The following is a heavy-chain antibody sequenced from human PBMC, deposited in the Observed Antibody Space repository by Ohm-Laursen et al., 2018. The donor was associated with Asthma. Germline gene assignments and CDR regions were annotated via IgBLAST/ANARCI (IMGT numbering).Heavy chain of an antibody. D-gene: IGHD4-17*01. CDR2: IYYSGST. CDR3: ARALATVTTIKNWFDP. Sequence: PSLTCSVSGGSISSGGYYWSWIRQHPGKGLEWIGYIYYSGSTYYNPSLKSRVTISVDTSKNQFSLKLSSVTAADTAVYYCARALATVTTIKNWFDPWGQGTLVTVSS. CDR1: GGSISSGGYY. J-gene: IGHJ5*02. V-gene: IGHV4-31*03.